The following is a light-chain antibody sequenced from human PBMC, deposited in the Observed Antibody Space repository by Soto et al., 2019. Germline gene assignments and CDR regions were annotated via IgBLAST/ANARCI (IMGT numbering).Light chain of an antibody. Sequence: EIVLTQSPATLSSFPGDRVTLSCRASQYINTRLAWYQHRPGQAPRLLIYQTSLRATGIPDRFSGSGSGRDFTLTISGLEPEDFAVYYCQQYGSSPLISFGQGTRLEIK. CDR1: QYINTR. CDR3: QQYGSSPLIS. J-gene: IGKJ5*01. CDR2: QTS. V-gene: IGKV3-20*01.